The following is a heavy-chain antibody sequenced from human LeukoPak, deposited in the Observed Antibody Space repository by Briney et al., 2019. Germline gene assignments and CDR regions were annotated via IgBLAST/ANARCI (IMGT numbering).Heavy chain of an antibody. CDR2: IVYSGST. J-gene: IGHJ3*02. CDR1: GGSISSYY. Sequence: SETLSLTCTVSGGSISSYYWSWIRQPPGRGLEWIGFIVYSGSTNYNPSLKSRVTISIDTSNNQLSLKLSSVTAADTAVYYCARHREMDSYDAFDMWGQGTMVTVSS. CDR3: ARHREMDSYDAFDM. V-gene: IGHV4-59*08. D-gene: IGHD5-24*01.